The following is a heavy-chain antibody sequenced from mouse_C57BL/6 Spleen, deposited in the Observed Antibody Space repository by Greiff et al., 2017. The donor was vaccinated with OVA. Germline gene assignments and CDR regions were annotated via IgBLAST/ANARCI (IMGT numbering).Heavy chain of an antibody. D-gene: IGHD3-2*02. Sequence: DVKLQESGPGLVKPSQSLSLTCSVTGYSITSGYYWNWIRQFPGNKLEWMGYISYDGSNNYNPSLKNRISITRDTSKNQFFLKLNSVTTEDTATYYCAREAQALYFDYWGQGTTLTVSS. J-gene: IGHJ2*01. CDR1: GYSITSGYY. CDR2: ISYDGSN. V-gene: IGHV3-6*01. CDR3: AREAQALYFDY.